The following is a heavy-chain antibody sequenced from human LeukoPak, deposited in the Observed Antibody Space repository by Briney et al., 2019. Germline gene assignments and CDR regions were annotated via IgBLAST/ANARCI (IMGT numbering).Heavy chain of an antibody. CDR2: INAGNGNT. CDR1: GYTFTSYA. Sequence: ASVTVSCTASGYTFTSYAMHWVRQAPGQRLEWMGWINAGNGNTKYSQKFQGRVTITRDTSASTAYMELSSLRSEDTAVYYCAVSLGYYGSGSYLPLDYHYYGMDVWGQGTTVTVSS. J-gene: IGHJ6*02. V-gene: IGHV1-3*01. CDR3: AVSLGYYGSGSYLPLDYHYYGMDV. D-gene: IGHD3-10*01.